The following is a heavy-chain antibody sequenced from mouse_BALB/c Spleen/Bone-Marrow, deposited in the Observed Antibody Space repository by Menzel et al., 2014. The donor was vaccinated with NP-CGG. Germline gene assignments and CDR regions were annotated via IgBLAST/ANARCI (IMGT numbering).Heavy chain of an antibody. CDR3: TRGRTWDFDY. D-gene: IGHD4-1*01. Sequence: VKLVESGAELVKPGASVKLSCKASGYTFTSYYMYWVKQRPGQGLEWIGEINPSNGGTNFNEKFKSRATLTVDKSSSTADMQLSSLTSEDSAVYYCTRGRTWDFDYWGQGTTLTVSS. CDR2: INPSNGGT. CDR1: GYTFTSYY. J-gene: IGHJ2*01. V-gene: IGHV1S81*02.